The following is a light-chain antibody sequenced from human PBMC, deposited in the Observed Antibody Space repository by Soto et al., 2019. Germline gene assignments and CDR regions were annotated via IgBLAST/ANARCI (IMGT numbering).Light chain of an antibody. CDR1: SGHSNYA. Sequence: QSVLTQSPSASASLGASVKLTCTLSSGHSNYAIAWHQQQPEKGPRYLMKLNSDGSHIKGDGIPDRFSGSSSGAERYLTISSLQSEDEADYYCQTWGTDIHVVFGGGTKLTVL. CDR3: QTWGTDIHVV. V-gene: IGLV4-69*01. J-gene: IGLJ2*01. CDR2: LNSDGSH.